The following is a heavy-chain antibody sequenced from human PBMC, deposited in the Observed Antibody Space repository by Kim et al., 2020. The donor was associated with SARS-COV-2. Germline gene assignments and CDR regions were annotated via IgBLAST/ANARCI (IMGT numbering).Heavy chain of an antibody. CDR1: GYTFTSYD. CDR2: MNPNSGNT. CDR3: ARYYYGSGSYYDWFDP. Sequence: ASVKVSCKASGYTFTSYDINWVRQATGQGFEWMGWMNPNSGNTGYAQKFQGRVTMTRNTSISTAYMELSSLRSEDTAVYYCARYYYGSGSYYDWFDPWGQGTLVTVSS. D-gene: IGHD3-10*01. J-gene: IGHJ5*02. V-gene: IGHV1-8*01.